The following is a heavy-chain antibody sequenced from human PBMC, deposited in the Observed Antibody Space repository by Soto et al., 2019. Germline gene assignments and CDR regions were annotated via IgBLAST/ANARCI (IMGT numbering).Heavy chain of an antibody. V-gene: IGHV3-11*06. CDR1: GFTFSDYY. J-gene: IGHJ4*02. CDR3: ARVEQVGGVISLPY. Sequence: GGSLRLSCAASGFTFSDYYMSWIRQAPGKGLEWVSYISSSSSYTNYADSVKGRFTISRDNAKNSLYLQMNSLRAEDTAVYYCARVEQVGGVISLPYWGQGTLVTVSS. CDR2: ISSSSSYT. D-gene: IGHD2-8*02.